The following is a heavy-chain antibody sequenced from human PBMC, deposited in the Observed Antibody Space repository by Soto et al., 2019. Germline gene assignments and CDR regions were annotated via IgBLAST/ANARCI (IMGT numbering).Heavy chain of an antibody. J-gene: IGHJ3*02. Sequence: SETLSLTCTVSGGSISSGGYYWSWIRQHPGKGLEWIGYIYYSGSTYYNPSLKSRVTISVDTSKNQFSLKLSSVTAADTAVYYCARELADIVVVPAATDAFDIWGQGTMVTVS. V-gene: IGHV4-31*03. CDR2: IYYSGST. D-gene: IGHD2-2*01. CDR3: ARELADIVVVPAATDAFDI. CDR1: GGSISSGGYY.